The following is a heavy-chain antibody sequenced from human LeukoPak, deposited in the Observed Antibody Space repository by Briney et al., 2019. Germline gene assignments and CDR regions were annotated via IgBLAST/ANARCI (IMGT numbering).Heavy chain of an antibody. CDR2: ISAYNGNT. Sequence: ASVKVSCKASGYTFTSYGISWVRQAPGQGLEWMGWISAYNGNTNYAQKLQGRVTMTTDTSTSTAYMELRSLRSDDTAVYYCARLRSIGASGHDASDVWGQGTMVTVSS. V-gene: IGHV1-18*01. D-gene: IGHD6-25*01. J-gene: IGHJ3*01. CDR1: GYTFTSYG. CDR3: ARLRSIGASGHDASDV.